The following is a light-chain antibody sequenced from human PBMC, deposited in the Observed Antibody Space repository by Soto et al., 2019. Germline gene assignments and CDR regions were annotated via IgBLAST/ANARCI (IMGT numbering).Light chain of an antibody. CDR1: QSISSY. J-gene: IGKJ5*01. CDR3: QQSYSTIT. Sequence: DVQMTQSPSSLSASVGDRVTITCRASQSISSYLNWYQQKPGKAPKLLIYAASSLLSGVPSRFSGSGSGTDFTLTISSLQPEDFATYYCQQSYSTITFGQGTRLEI. V-gene: IGKV1-39*01. CDR2: AAS.